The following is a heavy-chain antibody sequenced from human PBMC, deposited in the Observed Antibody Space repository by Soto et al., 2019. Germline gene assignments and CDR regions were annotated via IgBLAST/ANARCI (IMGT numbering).Heavy chain of an antibody. CDR3: AALDRTLLDSPAFDI. CDR1: GFTFTSSA. J-gene: IGHJ3*02. CDR2: IVVGSGNT. V-gene: IGHV1-58*02. D-gene: IGHD1-1*01. Sequence: QMQLVQSGPEVKKPGTSVKVSCKASGFTFTSSAMQWVRQARGQRLEWIGWIVVGSGNTNYAQKFQERVTITRDMSTSTADMELSSLRSEDTAVYYCAALDRTLLDSPAFDIWGQGTMVTVSS.